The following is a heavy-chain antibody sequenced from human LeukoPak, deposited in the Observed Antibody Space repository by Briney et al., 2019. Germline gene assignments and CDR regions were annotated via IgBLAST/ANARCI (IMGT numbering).Heavy chain of an antibody. CDR3: ARLGYSYLRSGTYYDY. CDR2: INHSGST. Sequence: ASETLSLTCAVYGGSFSDYYWSWIRQPPGKGLEWIGEINHSGSTNYNPSLKSRVTISVDTFKNQFSLKLNSVTAADTALYYCARLGYSYLRSGTYYDYWGQGTLVTVSS. CDR1: GGSFSDYY. V-gene: IGHV4-34*01. D-gene: IGHD5-18*01. J-gene: IGHJ4*02.